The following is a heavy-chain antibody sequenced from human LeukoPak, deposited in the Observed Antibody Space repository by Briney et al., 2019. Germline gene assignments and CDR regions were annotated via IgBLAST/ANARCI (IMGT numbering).Heavy chain of an antibody. CDR3: ARDLGTNDAFDI. CDR1: GFTFSSYA. Sequence: PGGSLRLSCAASGFTFSSYAMHWVRQAPGKGLEWVAVISYDGSNKYYADSVKGRFTISRDNSKNTVYLQMNSLRAEDTAVYFCARDLGTNDAFDIWGQGTMLTVSS. D-gene: IGHD7-27*01. CDR2: ISYDGSNK. J-gene: IGHJ3*02. V-gene: IGHV3-30*14.